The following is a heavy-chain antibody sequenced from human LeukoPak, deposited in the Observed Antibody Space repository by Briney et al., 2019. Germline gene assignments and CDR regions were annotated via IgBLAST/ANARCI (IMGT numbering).Heavy chain of an antibody. Sequence: GASVKVSCKASGYIFTGYYMHWVRQAPGQGLEWMGWINPNSGGTNYAQKFQGRVTLTRDTSISTAYMELSRLRSDDTAVYYCARAKVVVVHPNWFDPWGQGTLVTVSS. V-gene: IGHV1-2*02. CDR1: GYIFTGYY. J-gene: IGHJ5*02. CDR3: ARAKVVVVHPNWFDP. D-gene: IGHD3-22*01. CDR2: INPNSGGT.